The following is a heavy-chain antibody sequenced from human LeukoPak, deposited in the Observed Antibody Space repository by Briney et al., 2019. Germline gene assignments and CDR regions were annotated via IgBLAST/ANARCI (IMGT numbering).Heavy chain of an antibody. CDR2: IYTSGST. J-gene: IGHJ4*02. V-gene: IGHV4-61*02. CDR1: GGSISSGSYY. D-gene: IGHD3-9*01. Sequence: SETLSLTCTVSGGSISSGSYYWSWIRQPAGTGLEWIGRIYTSGSTNYNPSLKSRVTISVDSSRNQFSLKLSSVTAADTAVYYCARDKILTGYYTYFDYWGQGTLVTVSS. CDR3: ARDKILTGYYTYFDY.